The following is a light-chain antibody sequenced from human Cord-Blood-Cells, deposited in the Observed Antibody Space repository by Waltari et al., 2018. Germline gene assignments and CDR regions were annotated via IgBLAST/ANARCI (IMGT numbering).Light chain of an antibody. CDR2: DVS. V-gene: IGLV2-14*01. CDR1: SSDVGGYNY. J-gene: IGLJ1*01. CDR3: SSYTSSSTLYV. Sequence: QSALTQPASVSGSPGQSITISCTGTSSDVGGYNYVSWYQQHPGKAPKLMSYDVSNRPSGVSKRFSGSKSGNTASLTISGLQAEDEADYYCSSYTSSSTLYVFGTGTKVTVL.